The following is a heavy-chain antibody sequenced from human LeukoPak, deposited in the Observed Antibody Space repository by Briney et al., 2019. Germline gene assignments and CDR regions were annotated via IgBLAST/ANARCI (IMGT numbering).Heavy chain of an antibody. D-gene: IGHD5-18*01. V-gene: IGHV1-69*01. J-gene: IGHJ4*02. CDR3: Y. CDR2: IIPIFRAA. Sequence: VASVKVSCKGSGGTFSTYAFSWVRQAPGQGPEWMGGIIPIFRAANYAQNFQGRVTLTADESTSTAYYCARGPGYLGLQSYFDYWGQGTLVTVSS. CDR1: GGTFSTYA.